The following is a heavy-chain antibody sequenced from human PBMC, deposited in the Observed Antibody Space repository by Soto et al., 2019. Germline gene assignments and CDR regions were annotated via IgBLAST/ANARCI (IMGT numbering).Heavy chain of an antibody. D-gene: IGHD2-2*01. CDR2: IYYSGGT. V-gene: IGHV4-31*03. CDR1: GYSMTSGGYY. Sequence: QMQLQESGPELVKPSQTLSLICTVSGYSMTSGGYYWSWIRHLPGKGLEWIGYIYYSGGTQFNPSPKSRVFMSVDTSKNQFSLRLSSVTAADTAVYYCATLLGSHQHYYFGIDVWGQGTTVTVSS. CDR3: ATLLGSHQHYYFGIDV. J-gene: IGHJ6*02.